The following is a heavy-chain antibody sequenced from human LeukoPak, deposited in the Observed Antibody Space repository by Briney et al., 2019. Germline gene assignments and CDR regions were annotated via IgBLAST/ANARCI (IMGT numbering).Heavy chain of an antibody. CDR1: GGSISSHY. J-gene: IGHJ5*02. Sequence: PSETLSLTCTVSGGSISSHYWSWIRQPAGKGLEWIGRIYTSGSTNYNPSLKSRVTMSVDTSKNQFSLKLSSVTAADTAVYYCAREMGIAVAGTRWFDPWGQGTLVTVSS. CDR3: AREMGIAVAGTRWFDP. V-gene: IGHV4-4*07. CDR2: IYTSGST. D-gene: IGHD6-19*01.